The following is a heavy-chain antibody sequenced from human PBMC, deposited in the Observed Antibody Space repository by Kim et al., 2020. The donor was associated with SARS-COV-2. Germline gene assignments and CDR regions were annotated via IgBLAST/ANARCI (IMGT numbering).Heavy chain of an antibody. Sequence: RFTISRDNSKNTLYLQMNSLRAEDTAVYYCARVPDYYGSGSYYRGGEIDYWGQGTLVTVSS. J-gene: IGHJ4*02. V-gene: IGHV3-30*01. D-gene: IGHD3-10*01. CDR3: ARVPDYYGSGSYYRGGEIDY.